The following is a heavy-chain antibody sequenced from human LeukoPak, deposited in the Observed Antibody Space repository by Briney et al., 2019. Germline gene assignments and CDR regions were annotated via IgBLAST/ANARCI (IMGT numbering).Heavy chain of an antibody. CDR3: ARDALEWELRGYFQH. CDR1: GYTFTRYY. CDR2: INPNSGGT. Sequence: ASVKVSCKPSGYTFTRYYMHWVRQAPGQGLEWMGWINPNSGGTNYAKKFQGRVTMTRDTSISTAYMELSRLRSDDTAVYYCARDALEWELRGYFQHWGQGTLVTVSS. J-gene: IGHJ1*01. D-gene: IGHD1-26*01. V-gene: IGHV1-2*02.